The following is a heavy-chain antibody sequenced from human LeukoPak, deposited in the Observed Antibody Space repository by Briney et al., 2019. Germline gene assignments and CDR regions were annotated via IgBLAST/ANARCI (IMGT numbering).Heavy chain of an antibody. V-gene: IGHV3-30*04. Sequence: PGRSLRLSCAASGFTFSSYPMHWVRQAPGKGLEWVAVISYDGSNKYYADSVKGRFTISRDNSKNTLYLQMNSLRAEDTAVYYCAREGGDGAFDIWGQGTMVTVSS. CDR3: AREGGDGAFDI. D-gene: IGHD3-16*01. J-gene: IGHJ3*02. CDR1: GFTFSSYP. CDR2: ISYDGSNK.